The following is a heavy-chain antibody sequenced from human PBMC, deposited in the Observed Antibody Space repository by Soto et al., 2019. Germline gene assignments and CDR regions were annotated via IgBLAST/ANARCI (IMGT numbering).Heavy chain of an antibody. D-gene: IGHD3-3*01. CDR2: ISGSGGST. V-gene: IGHV3-23*01. Sequence: GGSLRLSCAASGFTFSSYAMSWVRQAPGKGLEWVSAISGSGGSTYYADSVKGRITISRDNSKNTLYLQMNSLRAEDTAVYYCAKSGFYDFWSGYYFDYWGQGTLVTVSS. J-gene: IGHJ4*02. CDR3: AKSGFYDFWSGYYFDY. CDR1: GFTFSSYA.